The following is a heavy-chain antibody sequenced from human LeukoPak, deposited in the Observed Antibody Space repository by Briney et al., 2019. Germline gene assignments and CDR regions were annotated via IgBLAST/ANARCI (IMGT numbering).Heavy chain of an antibody. CDR1: GDSVSSNSAA. Sequence: SQALSLTCAISGDSVSSNSAAWNWIRQSPSRGLEWLGGTYYRSKWYNDYAVSVKSRITINPDTSKNQFSLQLNSVTPEDTAVYYCAGDQSLAAAGTWYYYYMDVWGKGTTVTISS. CDR3: AGDQSLAAAGTWYYYYMDV. CDR2: TYYRSKWYN. V-gene: IGHV6-1*01. J-gene: IGHJ6*03. D-gene: IGHD6-13*01.